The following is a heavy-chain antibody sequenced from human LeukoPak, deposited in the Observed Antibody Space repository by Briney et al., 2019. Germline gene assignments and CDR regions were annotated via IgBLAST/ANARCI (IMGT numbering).Heavy chain of an antibody. V-gene: IGHV4-31*03. Sequence: SETLSLTCTVSGGSISSGDYYWSWIRQHPGKGLEWIGYIYYSGSTYYNPSLKSRVTISVDTSKNQFSLKLSSVTAADTAVYYCAREDGDYKYFDYWGQGTLVTVSS. CDR1: GGSISSGDYY. CDR3: AREDGDYKYFDY. J-gene: IGHJ4*02. CDR2: IYYSGST. D-gene: IGHD4-17*01.